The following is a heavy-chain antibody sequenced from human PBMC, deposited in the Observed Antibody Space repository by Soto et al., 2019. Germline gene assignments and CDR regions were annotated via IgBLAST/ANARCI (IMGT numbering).Heavy chain of an antibody. CDR1: GYSFSNYW. CDR2: IYPGDSDT. Sequence: GESLKISCKGSGYSFSNYWIGWVRQMPGKGLEWMGIIYPGDSDTRYSPSFQGQVTISADKSISTAYLQWNSLKASDTALYYCARRGASGWHHFDYWGQGTLVTVSS. CDR3: ARRGASGWHHFDY. D-gene: IGHD6-19*01. J-gene: IGHJ4*02. V-gene: IGHV5-51*01.